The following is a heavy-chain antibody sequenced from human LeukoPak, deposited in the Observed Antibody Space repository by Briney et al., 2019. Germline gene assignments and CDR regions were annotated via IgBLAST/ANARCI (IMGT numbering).Heavy chain of an antibody. V-gene: IGHV1-69*05. Sequence: SVKVSCKASGGTYSSYAISWVRQAPGQGLAWMGGIIPIFGTANYAQKFQGRVTITTDESTSAAYMELSSLRSEDTAVYYCARFTSGWYVYWGQGTLVTASS. CDR2: IIPIFGTA. D-gene: IGHD6-19*01. J-gene: IGHJ4*02. CDR1: GGTYSSYA. CDR3: ARFTSGWYVY.